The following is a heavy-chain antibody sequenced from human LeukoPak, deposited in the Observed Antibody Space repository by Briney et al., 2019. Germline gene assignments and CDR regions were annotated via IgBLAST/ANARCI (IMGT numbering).Heavy chain of an antibody. D-gene: IGHD2-2*01. CDR2: IYYSGST. V-gene: IGHV4-31*03. Sequence: SETLSLTCTVSGGSISSGGYYWSWIRQHPGKGLEWIGYIYYSGSTYYNPSFKSRVTISVDTSKNQFSLKLSSVTAADTAVYYCARVVDCSSTSCNTLYYYYGMDVWGQGTTVTVSS. CDR3: ARVVDCSSTSCNTLYYYYGMDV. J-gene: IGHJ6*02. CDR1: GGSISSGGYY.